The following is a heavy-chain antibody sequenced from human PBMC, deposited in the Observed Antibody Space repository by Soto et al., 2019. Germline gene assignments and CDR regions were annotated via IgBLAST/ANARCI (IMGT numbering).Heavy chain of an antibody. V-gene: IGHV3-7*01. CDR2: IKQDGSEK. J-gene: IGHJ4*02. CDR1: GFTFSSYW. D-gene: IGHD2-2*01. CDR3: ARDDGVPAAMPYYFDY. Sequence: GGSLRLSCAASGFTFSSYWMSWVRQAPGKGLEWVANIKQDGSEKYYVDSVKGRFTISRDNAKNSLYLQMNSLRAEDTAVYYCARDDGVPAAMPYYFDYWGQGTLVTVSS.